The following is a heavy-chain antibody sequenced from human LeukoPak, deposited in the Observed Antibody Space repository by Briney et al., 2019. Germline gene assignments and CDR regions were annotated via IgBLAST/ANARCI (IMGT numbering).Heavy chain of an antibody. CDR1: GYSFSTYA. CDR2: ISGSGGST. CDR3: ATTSRTIGY. V-gene: IGHV3-23*01. Sequence: PGGSLRLSCAASGYSFSTYAMSWVRQAPGEGLEGGSTISGSGGSTFYAESVKGRFTISRDNSKNTLYLQVNSLRVEDTAIYYCATTSRTIGYWGQGTLVTVSS. D-gene: IGHD1-14*01. J-gene: IGHJ4*02.